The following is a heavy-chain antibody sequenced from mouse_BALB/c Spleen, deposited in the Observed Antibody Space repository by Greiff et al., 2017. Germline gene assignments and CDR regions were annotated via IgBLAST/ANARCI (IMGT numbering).Heavy chain of an antibody. CDR2: ISSGGSYT. Sequence: EVHLVESGGDLVKPGGSLKLSCAASGFTFSSYGMSWVRQTPDKRLEWVATISSGGSYTYYPDSVKGRFTISRDNAKNTLYLQMSSLKSEDTAMYYCARHPRQLALREYFDYWGQGTTLTVSS. CDR3: ARHPRQLALREYFDY. J-gene: IGHJ2*01. V-gene: IGHV5-6*01. CDR1: GFTFSSYG. D-gene: IGHD3-2*01.